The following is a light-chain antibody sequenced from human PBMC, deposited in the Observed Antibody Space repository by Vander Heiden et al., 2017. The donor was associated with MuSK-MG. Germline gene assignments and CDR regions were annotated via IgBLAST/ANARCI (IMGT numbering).Light chain of an antibody. CDR2: NDS. CDR3: QSQDSSGTRRV. CDR1: ALPKQY. V-gene: IGLV3-25*02. J-gene: IGLJ3*02. Sequence: SYELTQPPSVSVSPGQTARITCSGDALPKQYAYWYQQKPGQATVLVRDNDSERPSGIPERFSCSSAGTTVKCNISVVQAEEEADYYWQSQDSSGTRRVFGGGTKLTVL.